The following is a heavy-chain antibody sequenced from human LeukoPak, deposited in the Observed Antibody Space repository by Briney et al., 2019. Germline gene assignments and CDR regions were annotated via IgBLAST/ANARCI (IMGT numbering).Heavy chain of an antibody. V-gene: IGHV3-23*01. CDR2: VTGSGSST. CDR1: GFTFSSYA. D-gene: IGHD3-22*01. J-gene: IGHJ4*02. CDR3: AKEVYDSSGFIDF. Sequence: GGSLRLSCAASGFTFSSYAMSWVRQAPGKGLEWVSAVTGSGSSTYYADSVKGQFTISRDNSKKMLYLQMNSLRVEDTAIYYCAKEVYDSSGFIDFWGQGTLVTVSS.